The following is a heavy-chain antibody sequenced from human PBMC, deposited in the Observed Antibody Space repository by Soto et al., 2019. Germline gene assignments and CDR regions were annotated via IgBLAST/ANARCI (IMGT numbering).Heavy chain of an antibody. D-gene: IGHD5-12*01. V-gene: IGHV5-51*01. CDR3: TRHQYSVYHSDYYYYMDV. CDR2: IYPGDSDT. CDR1: GYSFTNYW. Sequence: PGESLKISCKGSGYSFTNYWIGWVRQMPGKGLEWMGIIYPGDSDTRYSPSFQGQVTISAGKSISAAYLQWSSLKASDTAMYYFTRHQYSVYHSDYYYYMDVWGKGTTVTVSS. J-gene: IGHJ6*03.